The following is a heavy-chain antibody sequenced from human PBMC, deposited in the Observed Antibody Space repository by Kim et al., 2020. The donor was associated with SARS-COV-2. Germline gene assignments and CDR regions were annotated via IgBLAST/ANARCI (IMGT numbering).Heavy chain of an antibody. V-gene: IGHV4-38-2*02. CDR2: IYHSGST. D-gene: IGHD2-15*01. J-gene: IGHJ4*02. Sequence: SETLSLTCTVSGYSISSGYYWGWIRQPPGKGLEWIGSIYHSGSTYYNPSLKSRVTISVDTSKNQFSLTLSSVTAADTAVYYCATVGIGSCGLNWGQGTLV. CDR1: GYSISSGYY. CDR3: ATVGIGSCGLN.